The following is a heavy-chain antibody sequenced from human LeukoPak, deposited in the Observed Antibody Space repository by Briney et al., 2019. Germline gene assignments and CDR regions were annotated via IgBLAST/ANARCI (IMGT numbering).Heavy chain of an antibody. D-gene: IGHD4-17*01. J-gene: IGHJ5*02. CDR2: IYYSGST. CDR1: GGSISSHY. V-gene: IGHV4-59*11. Sequence: SETLSLTCSVSGGSISSHYWSWIRQPPGKGLEWIGYIYYSGSTKYNPSLKSRVTISVDASKNQFSLKLSSVTAADTAVYYCARGGTTVTPGLLWFDPWGQGTLVTVPS. CDR3: ARGGTTVTPGLLWFDP.